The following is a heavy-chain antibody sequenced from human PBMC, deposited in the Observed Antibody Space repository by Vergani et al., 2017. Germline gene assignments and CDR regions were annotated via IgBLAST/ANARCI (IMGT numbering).Heavy chain of an antibody. CDR1: GGSFNTYY. D-gene: IGHD3-9*01. CDR3: ARVMYRDEASTGYRLEGMDI. Sequence: QVQLEESGPGLVKPSETLSLTCTVPGGSFNTYYWSWIRQSPGKELEWIGYIYSTGCTNYNPSLNSRVTMSVDTSKNQFSLKLRSVTAADTAVYFCARVMYRDEASTGYRLEGMDIWGQGTTVTISS. J-gene: IGHJ6*02. CDR2: IYSTGCT. V-gene: IGHV4-59*13.